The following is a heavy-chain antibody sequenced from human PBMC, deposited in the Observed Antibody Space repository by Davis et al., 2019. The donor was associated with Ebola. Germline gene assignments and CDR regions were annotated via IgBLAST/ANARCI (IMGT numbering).Heavy chain of an antibody. CDR2: ISSDSDYI. J-gene: IGHJ4*02. CDR1: GFTFTTYS. D-gene: IGHD1-1*01. CDR3: ARRGGGTGGFDY. V-gene: IGHV3-21*01. Sequence: GESLKISCVASGFTFTTYSMSWVRQAPGKALEWVSSISSDSDYIYYADSAKGRFTISRDNAKNSLYLQMNSLRAEDTAVYYCARRGGGTGGFDYWGQGTLVTVSS.